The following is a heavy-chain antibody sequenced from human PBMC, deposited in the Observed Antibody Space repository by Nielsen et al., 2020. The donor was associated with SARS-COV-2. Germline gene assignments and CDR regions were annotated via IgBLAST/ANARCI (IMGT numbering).Heavy chain of an antibody. Sequence: GESLKISCAASGFTFSDYYMSWIRQAPGKGLEWVSVFYTDGSTSHADSVKGRFTISRDNSKNTLYLQMNSLRAEDTAVYYCARDNWGRMDVWGQGTTVTVSS. CDR3: ARDNWGRMDV. CDR1: GFTFSDYY. CDR2: FYTDGST. V-gene: IGHV3-66*01. J-gene: IGHJ6*02. D-gene: IGHD7-27*01.